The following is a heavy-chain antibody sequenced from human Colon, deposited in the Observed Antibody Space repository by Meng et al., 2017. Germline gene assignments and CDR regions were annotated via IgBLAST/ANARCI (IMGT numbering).Heavy chain of an antibody. V-gene: IGHV4-4*02. D-gene: IGHD3-22*01. CDR3: ARDFHSTMTVFDS. J-gene: IGHJ4*02. CDR1: GGFITNDNW. Sequence: VQLPGSGPGLVKPSGTLSLTCAVSGGFITNDNWWSWVRQPPGKGLEWIGEIFHAGNTNYNPSLKSRVTMSLDKSKNQFSLTLTSVTAADTAVYYCARDFHSTMTVFDSWGQGTLVTVSS. CDR2: IFHAGNT.